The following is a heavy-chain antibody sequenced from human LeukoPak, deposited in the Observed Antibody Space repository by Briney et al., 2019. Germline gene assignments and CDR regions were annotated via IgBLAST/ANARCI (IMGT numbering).Heavy chain of an antibody. D-gene: IGHD2-2*01. Sequence: GGSLRLSCAASGFTFSSYGMHWVRQAPGKGLEWVAVIWYDGSNKYYADSVKGRFTISRDNSKNTLYLQMNSLRAEDTAVYYCAKDLGYCSSTSCYGDYYYYGMDVWGQGTTVTVSS. CDR2: IWYDGSNK. J-gene: IGHJ6*02. V-gene: IGHV3-30*02. CDR1: GFTFSSYG. CDR3: AKDLGYCSSTSCYGDYYYYGMDV.